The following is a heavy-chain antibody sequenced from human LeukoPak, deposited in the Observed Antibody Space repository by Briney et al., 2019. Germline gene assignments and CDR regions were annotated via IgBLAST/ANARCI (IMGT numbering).Heavy chain of an antibody. V-gene: IGHV1-24*01. CDR3: ARGSRPVYNLLTGKRYFDY. D-gene: IGHD3-9*01. CDR2: FDPEDGET. Sequence: GASVKVSCKVSGYTLTELSMHWVRQAPGKGLEWMGGFDPEDGETIYAQKFQGRVTITADKSTSTAYMELSSLRSEDTAVYYCARGSRPVYNLLTGKRYFDYWGQGTLLTVSS. CDR1: GYTLTELS. J-gene: IGHJ4*02.